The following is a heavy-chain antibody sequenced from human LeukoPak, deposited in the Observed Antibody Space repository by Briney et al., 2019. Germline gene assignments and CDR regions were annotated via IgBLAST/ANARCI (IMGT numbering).Heavy chain of an antibody. V-gene: IGHV3-53*01. J-gene: IGHJ4*02. Sequence: PRGSLRLSCAVSGFTVTDNNMSWVRQAPGKGLQWVSAICHHGRTYSADSAKGRFTISKEISRNTLLLQMKSLRPEDTPVHYCARTNPVYGDYDYWGQGTLVSVPS. CDR1: GFTVTDNN. D-gene: IGHD4-17*01. CDR2: ICHHGRT. CDR3: ARTNPVYGDYDY.